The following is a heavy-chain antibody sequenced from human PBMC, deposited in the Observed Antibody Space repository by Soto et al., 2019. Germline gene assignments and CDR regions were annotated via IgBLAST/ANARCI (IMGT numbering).Heavy chain of an antibody. D-gene: IGHD2-2*01. CDR1: GGSISSGGYY. Sequence: QVQLQESGPGLVKPSQTLSLTCTVSGGSISSGGYYWSWIRQHPGKGLEWIGYIYYSGSTYYNPSLKMPVTIPVATSKTQFPLKLSSVTAADTAVYYCARGRIVPFDIWGQGTMVTVSS. J-gene: IGHJ3*02. CDR2: IYYSGST. V-gene: IGHV4-31*01. CDR3: ARGRIVPFDI.